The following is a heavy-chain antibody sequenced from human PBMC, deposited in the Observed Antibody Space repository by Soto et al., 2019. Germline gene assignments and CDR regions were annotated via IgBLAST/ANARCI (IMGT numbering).Heavy chain of an antibody. D-gene: IGHD6-13*01. CDR2: ISGSGGST. J-gene: IGHJ6*02. V-gene: IGHV3-23*01. CDR1: GFTFSSYA. CDR3: AKDRSVGGSSWTSQYYYPMDV. Sequence: GGSLRLSGTASGFTFSSYAMSWVRQAPGKGLEWVSAISGSGGSTYYADSVKGRFTISRDNSKNTLYLQMNSLRAEDTAVYSCAKDRSVGGSSWTSQYYYPMDVWGQGTTVTVSS.